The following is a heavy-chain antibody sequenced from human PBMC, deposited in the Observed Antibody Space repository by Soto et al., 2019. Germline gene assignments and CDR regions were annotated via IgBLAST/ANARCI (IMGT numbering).Heavy chain of an antibody. J-gene: IGHJ4*02. D-gene: IGHD1-26*01. CDR1: GGTFSSYG. CDR3: ARSVGVTTLSYLDY. CDR2: IIPMFGTA. Sequence: GASVKVSCKASGGTFSSYGISWVRQGPGQGLEWLGGIIPMFGTATSTQNFQGRLTITADESTSTAYMELSSLTSEDTAVYFCARSVGVTTLSYLDYWGQGTLVTVSS. V-gene: IGHV1-69*13.